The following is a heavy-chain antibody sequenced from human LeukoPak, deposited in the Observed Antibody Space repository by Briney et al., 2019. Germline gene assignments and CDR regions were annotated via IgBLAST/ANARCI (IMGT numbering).Heavy chain of an antibody. CDR1: GYTFTGYY. V-gene: IGHV1-69*06. Sequence: GASVKVSCKASGYTFTGYYMHWVRQAPGQGLEWMGGIIPIFGSTNYAQKFQGRVTITADKSTTTVYMELRSLRSEDTAVYYCARPRFPYYRLSGPDYYYMDVWGKGATVTVSS. D-gene: IGHD3-10*01. CDR3: ARPRFPYYRLSGPDYYYMDV. CDR2: IIPIFGST. J-gene: IGHJ6*03.